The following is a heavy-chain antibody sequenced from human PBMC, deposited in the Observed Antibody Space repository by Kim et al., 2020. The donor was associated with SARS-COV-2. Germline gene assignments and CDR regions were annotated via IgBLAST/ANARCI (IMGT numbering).Heavy chain of an antibody. D-gene: IGHD1-1*01. J-gene: IGHJ6*02. CDR1: GGSISSYY. Sequence: SETLSLTCTVSGGSISSYYWSWIRQPPGKGLEWIGYIYYSGSTNYNPSLKSRVTISVDTSKNQFSLKLSSVTAADTAVYYCARVVPVLEYDRYYYYYGMDVWGQGTTVTVSS. CDR2: IYYSGST. V-gene: IGHV4-59*13. CDR3: ARVVPVLEYDRYYYYYGMDV.